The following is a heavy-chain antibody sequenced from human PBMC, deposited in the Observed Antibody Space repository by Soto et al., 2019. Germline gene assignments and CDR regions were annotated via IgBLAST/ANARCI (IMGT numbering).Heavy chain of an antibody. V-gene: IGHV4-30-2*01. CDR1: GGSISSGGYS. J-gene: IGHJ4*02. CDR2: IYHSVST. Sequence: QLQLLESGSGLVKPSQTLSLTCAVSGGSISSGGYSWGWIRQPPGKGLEWIGYIYHSVSTYYNPSLKRGVTISVDRSKIQLSLRLIFVTAADKAVYYCAKDPDYWGQGTLVTVPS. CDR3: AKDPDY.